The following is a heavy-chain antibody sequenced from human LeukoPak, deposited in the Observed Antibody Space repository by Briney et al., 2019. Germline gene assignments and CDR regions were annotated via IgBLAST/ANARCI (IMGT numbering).Heavy chain of an antibody. CDR1: GGSFSGYY. V-gene: IGHV4-34*01. J-gene: IGHJ5*02. CDR2: INHSGST. CDR3: AVRFSEWSWFDP. D-gene: IGHD3-3*01. Sequence: PSETLSLTCAVYGGSFSGYYWSWIRQPPGKGLEWIGEINHSGSTNYNPSLKSRVTTSVDTSKNQFSLKLSSVTAADTAVYYCAVRFSEWSWFDPWGQGTLVTVSS.